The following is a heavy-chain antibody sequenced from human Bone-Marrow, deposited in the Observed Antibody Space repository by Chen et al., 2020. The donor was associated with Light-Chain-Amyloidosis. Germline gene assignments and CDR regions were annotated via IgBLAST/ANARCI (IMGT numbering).Heavy chain of an antibody. J-gene: IGHJ6*02. D-gene: IGHD2-21*02. V-gene: IGHV3-30*18. Sequence: QVQLVESGGGVVQPGRSLRLSCEASGFTFSYHGMHWVRQAPGKGLEWVAVRGYDGNKTYYADSVKGRFTTSRDNSKNTLYLQMNSLRPEDTAVYYCAKDQKYGDAAYFYYYGMDVWGQGTTVTVSS. CDR3: AKDQKYGDAAYFYYYGMDV. CDR2: RGYDGNKT. CDR1: GFTFSYHG.